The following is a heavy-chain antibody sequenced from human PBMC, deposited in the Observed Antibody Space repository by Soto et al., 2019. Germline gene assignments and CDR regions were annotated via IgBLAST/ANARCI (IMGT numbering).Heavy chain of an antibody. D-gene: IGHD3-3*01. V-gene: IGHV4-34*01. Sequence: PSETVSRTCAVYCGSFSGYYWSCIRQPPWKGLEGIVEINHSGSTNYNPSLKSRVTISVDTSKHKFSLKLSSVTAADTAVYYGARGRPRGDGSFEYWGQGTLVTLSS. CDR2: INHSGST. J-gene: IGHJ4*02. CDR1: CGSFSGYY. CDR3: ARGRPRGDGSFEY.